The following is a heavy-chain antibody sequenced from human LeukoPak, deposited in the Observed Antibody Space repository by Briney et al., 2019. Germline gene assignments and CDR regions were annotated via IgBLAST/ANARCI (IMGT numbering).Heavy chain of an antibody. CDR1: GGSISSYY. J-gene: IGHJ6*03. Sequence: SETLSLTCTVSGGSISSYYWSWIRQPPGKGLEWIGYIHYSGSTNYKSSLKSRVRISVDTSKNQFSLKLSSVTAADTAVYYCARDRWDYYGSGSKYYYYYMDVWGKGTTVTISS. CDR2: IHYSGST. CDR3: ARDRWDYYGSGSKYYYYYMDV. D-gene: IGHD3-10*01. V-gene: IGHV4-59*01.